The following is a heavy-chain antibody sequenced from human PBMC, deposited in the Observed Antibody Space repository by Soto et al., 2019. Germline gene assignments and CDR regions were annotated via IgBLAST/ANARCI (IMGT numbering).Heavy chain of an antibody. CDR1: GGTFRNYP. V-gene: IGHV1-69*02. CDR3: ARGPLVVLNYFES. J-gene: IGHJ4*02. Sequence: QVQLVQSGTEVKKPGSSVKVSCKASGGTFRNYPINWVRQAPGQGLEWMGSIFPLTDIPDYAQNFQARLTISADKXPSTAYMELSSLTSYDTAMYFCARGPLVVLNYFESWGQGTLVTVSS. CDR2: IFPLTDIP.